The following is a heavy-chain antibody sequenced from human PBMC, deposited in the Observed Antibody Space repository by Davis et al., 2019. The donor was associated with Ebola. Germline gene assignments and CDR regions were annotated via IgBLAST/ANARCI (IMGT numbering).Heavy chain of an antibody. CDR3: AKDVLTGDLAWGGYFDL. D-gene: IGHD7-27*01. CDR1: GFTFDDYA. CDR2: ISWNSGSI. V-gene: IGHV3-9*01. Sequence: PGGSLRLSCAASGFTFDDYAMHWVRHAPGKGLEWVSGISWNSGSIGYADSVKGRFTISRDNAKNSLYLQMNSLRAEDTALYYCAKDVLTGDLAWGGYFDLWGRGTLVTVSS. J-gene: IGHJ2*01.